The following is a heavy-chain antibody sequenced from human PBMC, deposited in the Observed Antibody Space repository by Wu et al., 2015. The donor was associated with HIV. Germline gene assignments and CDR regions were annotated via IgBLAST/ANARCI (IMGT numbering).Heavy chain of an antibody. Sequence: QVQLVQSGAEVKKPGSSVRVSCESSGGNFRSYAMTWVRQAPGQGLEWMGGIVPIFGSPTYAQRFQGRVTITADESTSTAYLELSRLTSDDTATYYCVNSGWGSDYHYDHWGQGTLVTVSS. CDR1: GGNFRSYA. CDR3: VNSGWGSDYHYDH. J-gene: IGHJ4*02. V-gene: IGHV1-69*12. D-gene: IGHD3-10*01. CDR2: IVPIFGSP.